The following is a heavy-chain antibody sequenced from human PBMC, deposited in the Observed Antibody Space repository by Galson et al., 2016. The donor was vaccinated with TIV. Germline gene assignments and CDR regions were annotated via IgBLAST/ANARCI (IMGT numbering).Heavy chain of an antibody. CDR2: INGPGGTT. CDR3: AKLRGDLYYYDSTVYYFFDS. V-gene: IGHV3-23*01. CDR1: GFTFKKYG. D-gene: IGHD3-22*01. J-gene: IGHJ4*02. Sequence: SLRLSCAASGFTFKKYGMAWVRQAPGKGLELVSAINGPGGTTYYADSVKDRFTVSRDNFENTLYLQMNSLSADDTAVYYCAKLRGDLYYYDSTVYYFFDSWGQGILVTVSS.